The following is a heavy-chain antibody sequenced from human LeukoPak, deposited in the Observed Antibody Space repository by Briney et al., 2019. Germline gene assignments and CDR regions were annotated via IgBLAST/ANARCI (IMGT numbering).Heavy chain of an antibody. CDR2: IWYDGSNK. Sequence: GGSLRLSCAASGFTFSSYGMHWVRQAPGKGLEWVAVIWYDGSNKYYADSVKGRFTISRDNSKNTLYLQMNSLRAEDTAVYYCARDPPYCSRTSCYPEDPNDAFDIWGQGTMVTVSS. J-gene: IGHJ3*02. CDR3: ARDPPYCSRTSCYPEDPNDAFDI. D-gene: IGHD2-2*01. CDR1: GFTFSSYG. V-gene: IGHV3-33*01.